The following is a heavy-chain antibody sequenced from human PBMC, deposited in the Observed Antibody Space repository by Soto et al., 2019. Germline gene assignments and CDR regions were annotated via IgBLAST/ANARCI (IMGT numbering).Heavy chain of an antibody. CDR2: IYYTGGT. CDR3: ARFYGSGSLEGATFDY. Sequence: QVQLQESGPGLVKPSDTLSLTCAVSGYSISSSNWWGWVRQPPGKGLEWIGYIYYTGGTYYNPSLKSRVTMSVDTSKIQFSLKLSSVTAVDTAVYYCARFYGSGSLEGATFDYWGQGTLVTVSS. J-gene: IGHJ4*02. D-gene: IGHD3-10*01. CDR1: GYSISSSNW. V-gene: IGHV4-28*01.